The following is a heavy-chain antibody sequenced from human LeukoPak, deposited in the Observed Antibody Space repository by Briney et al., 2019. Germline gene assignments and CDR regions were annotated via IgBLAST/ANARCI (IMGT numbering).Heavy chain of an antibody. D-gene: IGHD3-9*01. CDR2: ISSSSSYI. J-gene: IGHJ4*02. CDR3: ARDRREYGILTGYYEYYFDY. Sequence: GGSLRLSCAASGFTFSSYSMNWVRQAPGKGLEWVSSISSSSSYIYYADSVKGRFTISRDNAKNSLYLQMNSLRAEDTAVYYCARDRREYGILTGYYEYYFDYWGQGTLVTVSS. V-gene: IGHV3-21*01. CDR1: GFTFSSYS.